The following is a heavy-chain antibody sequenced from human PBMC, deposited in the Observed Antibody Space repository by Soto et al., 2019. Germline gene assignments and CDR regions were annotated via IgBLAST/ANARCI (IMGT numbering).Heavy chain of an antibody. V-gene: IGHV3-48*03. D-gene: IGHD3-3*02. CDR3: ARESFSASPNFFDY. J-gene: IGHJ4*02. CDR2: ISLSGSTI. Sequence: GGALRGYCAASGFAFSNYEMNWVRQAPGKGLEWVSYISLSGSTIYYADSVEGRFTISRDDAKNSLYLQMDSLRADDTAVYYCARESFSASPNFFDYWGQGTLVTVS. CDR1: GFAFSNYE.